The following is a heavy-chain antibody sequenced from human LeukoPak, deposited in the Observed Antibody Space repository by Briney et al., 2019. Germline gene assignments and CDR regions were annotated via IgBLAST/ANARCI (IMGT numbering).Heavy chain of an antibody. Sequence: QPGGSLRLSCAASGFTFSSYWMHWVRQAPGKGLVWVSRINSDGSSTSYADSVKGRFTISRDNSKNTLYLQMNSLRAEDTAVYYCARDRAQELLIDYWGQGTLVTVSS. CDR1: GFTFSSYW. CDR3: ARDRAQELLIDY. D-gene: IGHD1-26*01. J-gene: IGHJ4*02. CDR2: INSDGSST. V-gene: IGHV3-74*01.